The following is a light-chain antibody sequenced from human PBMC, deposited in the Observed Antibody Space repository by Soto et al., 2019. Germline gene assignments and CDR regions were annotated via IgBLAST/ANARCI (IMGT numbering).Light chain of an antibody. Sequence: IILTQAPATLSVSPGEGASLSCRASQNVGTSLAWYQQKSGQAPRLLIYGASTRAAGVPDRFSGSASGTKYPLTLTSLQSEDFAFSYCQQYTNWPPFTFGQGTRLEIK. CDR3: QQYTNWPPFT. CDR1: QNVGTS. CDR2: GAS. J-gene: IGKJ2*01. V-gene: IGKV3-15*01.